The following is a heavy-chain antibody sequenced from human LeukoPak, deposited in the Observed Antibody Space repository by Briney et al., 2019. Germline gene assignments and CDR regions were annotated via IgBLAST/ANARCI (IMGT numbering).Heavy chain of an antibody. D-gene: IGHD2-15*01. CDR3: AKGIVVVVAASGFDY. Sequence: PGGSLRLSCAASGFTFSSYAMSWVRQAPGKGLEWVSAISGSGGSTYYADSVKGRFTISRDNSKNTLYLQMNSLRAEDTAVYYCAKGIVVVVAASGFDYWGQGTLVTVSS. CDR1: GFTFSSYA. J-gene: IGHJ4*02. CDR2: ISGSGGST. V-gene: IGHV3-23*01.